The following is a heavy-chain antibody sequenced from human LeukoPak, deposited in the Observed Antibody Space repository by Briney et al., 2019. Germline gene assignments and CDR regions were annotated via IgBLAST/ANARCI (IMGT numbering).Heavy chain of an antibody. CDR2: INNSGSTI. Sequence: GGSLRLSCAASGFTFSSYEMNWVRQAPGKGLEWIGYINNSGSTIYYAYSVKGRFIISRDTANNSLYLQMNSLTAEDTVVYYSWELGITMTGCAWGKGGTVTISS. V-gene: IGHV3-48*03. J-gene: IGHJ6*01. CDR1: GFTFSSYE. D-gene: IGHD3-22*01. CDR3: WELGITMTGCA.